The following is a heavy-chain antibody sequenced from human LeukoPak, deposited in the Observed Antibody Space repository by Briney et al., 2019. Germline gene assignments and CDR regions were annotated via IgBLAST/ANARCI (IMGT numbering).Heavy chain of an antibody. Sequence: ASVKVSCKASGYTFTGYYMHWVRQAPGQGLEWIGRINPNSGGTNYAQKFQGRFTMTRDTSISTAYMELSRLRSDDTAVYYCPRVGTGIGYLPDYWGQGTLVTVSS. CDR3: PRVGTGIGYLPDY. D-gene: IGHD3-22*01. V-gene: IGHV1-2*06. CDR2: INPNSGGT. J-gene: IGHJ4*02. CDR1: GYTFTGYY.